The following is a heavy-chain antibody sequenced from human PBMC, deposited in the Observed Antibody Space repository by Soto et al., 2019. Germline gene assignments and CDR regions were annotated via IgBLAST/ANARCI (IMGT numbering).Heavy chain of an antibody. CDR2: ISYDGSDK. D-gene: IGHD3-22*01. CDR3: AKESYYDSSDYNAFDI. Sequence: XGSLKLSCAASGFTFSTYGMHWVRQAPGKGLEWVAVISYDGSDKYYADSVKGRFTISRDSSKNMLYLQMNSLRAEDTAIYYCAKESYYDSSDYNAFDIWGQGTMVTVSS. J-gene: IGHJ3*02. CDR1: GFTFSTYG. V-gene: IGHV3-30*18.